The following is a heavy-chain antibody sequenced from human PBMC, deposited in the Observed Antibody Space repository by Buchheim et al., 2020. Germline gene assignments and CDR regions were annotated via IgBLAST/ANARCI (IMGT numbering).Heavy chain of an antibody. CDR1: GFSLSTSGVG. CDR2: IYWDDDK. V-gene: IGHV2-5*02. D-gene: IGHD2-21*02. J-gene: IGHJ5*02. CDR3: AHKVYCGGDCYSEDWFDP. Sequence: QITLKESGPTLVKPTQTLTLTCTFSGFSLSTSGVGVGWIRQPPGKALEWLALIYWDDDKRYSPSLKSRLTITTDTSKNQVVLTMTNMDPVDTATYYCAHKVYCGGDCYSEDWFDPWGQGTL.